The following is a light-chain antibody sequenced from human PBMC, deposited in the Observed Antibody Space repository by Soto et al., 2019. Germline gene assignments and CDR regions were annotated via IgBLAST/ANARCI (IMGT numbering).Light chain of an antibody. V-gene: IGKV1-5*01. CDR1: QGTIGS. J-gene: IGKJ1*01. CDR3: QQFYMGWT. Sequence: DIQMPQSPSPLSASAGATVTITCRASQGTIGSLAWNQQQPGKAPKLLIYEVSNLESGVPSRFSAFGSGTEFTLAISSLQPGDFGTYYCQQFYMGWTFGQGTRVDVK. CDR2: EVS.